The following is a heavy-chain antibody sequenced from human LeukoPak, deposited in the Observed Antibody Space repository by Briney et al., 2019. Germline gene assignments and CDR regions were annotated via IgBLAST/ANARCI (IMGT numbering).Heavy chain of an antibody. CDR2: VYYSGST. J-gene: IGHJ4*02. V-gene: IGHV4-39*07. CDR3: ARGKVTSDYFDY. Sequence: SGTLSLTCTVSGGSISSTTYYWGWIRQPPGKGLEWVGVYYSGSTFCNPSLKSRVTISVDTSENHFSLKLSSVTAADTAVYYCARGKVTSDYFDYWGQGTLVTVSS. D-gene: IGHD2-21*02. CDR1: GGSISSTTYY.